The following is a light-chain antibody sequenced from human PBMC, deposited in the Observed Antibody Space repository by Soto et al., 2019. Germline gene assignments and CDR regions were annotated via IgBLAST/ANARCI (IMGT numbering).Light chain of an antibody. CDR1: SSDVGAYNH. J-gene: IGLJ1*01. Sequence: QSALTQPASVSGSPGQSIAISCTGTSSDVGAYNHVSWYQQHPGKAPKLMIYDVSNRPSGISDRFSVSKSGNTASLTISKLQADDEADYYCSSYTNSGTYVFGTGTKVTVL. V-gene: IGLV2-14*01. CDR3: SSYTNSGTYV. CDR2: DVS.